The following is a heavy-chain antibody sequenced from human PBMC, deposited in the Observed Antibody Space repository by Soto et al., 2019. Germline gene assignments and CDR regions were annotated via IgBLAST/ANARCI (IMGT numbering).Heavy chain of an antibody. D-gene: IGHD6-19*01. Sequence: GGSLRLSCAASGFSFSNYGMTWARQAPGKGLEWVSRITANGGSTNYADSVKGRFTVSRDNSKNTLFLQMNGLRVEDTAVYYCAKVRAVAGSAMDYWGQGTLVTVSS. CDR1: GFSFSNYG. CDR3: AKVRAVAGSAMDY. V-gene: IGHV3-23*01. CDR2: ITANGGST. J-gene: IGHJ4*02.